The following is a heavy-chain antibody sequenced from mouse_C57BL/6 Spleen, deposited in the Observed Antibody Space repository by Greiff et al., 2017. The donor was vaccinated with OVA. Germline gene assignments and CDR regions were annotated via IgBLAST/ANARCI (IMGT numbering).Heavy chain of an antibody. V-gene: IGHV1-82*01. Sequence: QVQLQQSGPELVKPGASVKISCKASGYAFSSSWMNWVKQRPGKGLEWIGRLYPGDGDTNYNGKFKGKATLTADKSSSTAYMQLSSLTSEDSAVYFCASWDGGYFDVWGTGTTVTVSS. CDR2: LYPGDGDT. D-gene: IGHD4-1*01. CDR3: ASWDGGYFDV. J-gene: IGHJ1*03. CDR1: GYAFSSSW.